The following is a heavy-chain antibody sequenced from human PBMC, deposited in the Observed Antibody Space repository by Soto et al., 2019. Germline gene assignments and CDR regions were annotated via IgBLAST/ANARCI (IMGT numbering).Heavy chain of an antibody. CDR3: AKCFPAHIAAAGTPLDY. J-gene: IGHJ4*02. CDR2: IYPGDSDT. D-gene: IGHD6-13*01. CDR1: GDNFTSYW. V-gene: IGHV5-51*01. Sequence: GESLKISSKGSGDNFTSYWIGWVRQMPGKGLEWMGIIYPGDSDTRYSPSFQGQVTISRDNSKNTLYLQMNSLRAEDTAVYYCAKCFPAHIAAAGTPLDYWGQGTLVTVSS.